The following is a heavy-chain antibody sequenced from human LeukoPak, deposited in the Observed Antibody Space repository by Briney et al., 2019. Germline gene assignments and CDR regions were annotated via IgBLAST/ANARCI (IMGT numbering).Heavy chain of an antibody. J-gene: IGHJ6*03. CDR2: IYTSGST. CDR1: GGSISSGSYY. V-gene: IGHV4-61*02. Sequence: KPSQTLSLTCTVSGGSISSGSYYWSWIRQPAGKGLEWIGRIYTSGSTNYNPSLKSRVTMSVDTSKNQFSLKLSSVTAADTAVYYCARGGNYYYYYMDVWGKGTTVTVSS. D-gene: IGHD3-16*01. CDR3: ARGGNYYYYYMDV.